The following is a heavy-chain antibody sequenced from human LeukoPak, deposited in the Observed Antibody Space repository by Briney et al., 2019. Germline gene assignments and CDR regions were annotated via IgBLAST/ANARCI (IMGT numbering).Heavy chain of an antibody. D-gene: IGHD3-3*01. CDR1: GFTFSSYA. Sequence: PGGSRRLSCAASGFTFSSYAMSWVRQVPGEGLEWVAAISDTGVSTYYADSVEGRFTISRDNSKNTLYLQMNSLRVEDTAVYSCAKDLRGVAEGGYYYYMDVWGKGTTVTVSS. J-gene: IGHJ6*03. CDR3: AKDLRGVAEGGYYYYMDV. V-gene: IGHV3-23*01. CDR2: ISDTGVST.